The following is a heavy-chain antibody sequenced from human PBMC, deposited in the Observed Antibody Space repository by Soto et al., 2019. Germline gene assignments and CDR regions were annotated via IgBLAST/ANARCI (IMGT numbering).Heavy chain of an antibody. Sequence: QITLKESGPTVVKPTETLTLTCTFSRFSLTTSGVGVGWVRQSPGKAPEWLALIYWDDDKRYSTSLKSRLTITKDTSKNQVVLTMANVDPADTATYYCAHRVLRTVFGLVTTTAIYFDFWGQGTPVVVSS. J-gene: IGHJ4*02. V-gene: IGHV2-5*02. CDR3: AHRVLRTVFGLVTTTAIYFDF. D-gene: IGHD3-3*01. CDR1: RFSLTTSGVG. CDR2: IYWDDDK.